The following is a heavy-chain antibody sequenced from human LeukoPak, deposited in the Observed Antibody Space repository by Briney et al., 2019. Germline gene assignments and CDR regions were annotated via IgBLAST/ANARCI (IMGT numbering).Heavy chain of an antibody. J-gene: IGHJ4*02. D-gene: IGHD5-12*01. V-gene: IGHV3-23*01. CDR2: ISGSGGST. CDR1: GFTFSSYA. CDR3: ARDRYSGYAFDY. Sequence: PGGSLRLSCAASGFTFSSYAMSWVRQAPGKGLEWVSAISGSGGSTYYADSVKGRFTISRDNSKNTLYLQMNSLRAEDTAVYYCARDRYSGYAFDYWGQGTLVTVSS.